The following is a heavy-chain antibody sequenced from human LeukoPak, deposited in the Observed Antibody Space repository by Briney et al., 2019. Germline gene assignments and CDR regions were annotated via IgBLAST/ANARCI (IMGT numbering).Heavy chain of an antibody. CDR1: GYTFTGYY. V-gene: IGHV1-2*02. J-gene: IGHJ4*02. CDR2: INPNSGGT. D-gene: IGHD6-19*01. Sequence: ASVKVSCKASGYTFTGYYMHWVRQAPGQGLEWMGWINPNSGGTNYAQKFQGRVTITRDTSISTAYMELSRLRSDDTAVYYCARYPWQWLAPPGFDYWGQRTLVTVSS. CDR3: ARYPWQWLAPPGFDY.